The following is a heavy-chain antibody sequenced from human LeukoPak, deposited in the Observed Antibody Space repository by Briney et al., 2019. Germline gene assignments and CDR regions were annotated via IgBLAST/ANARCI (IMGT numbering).Heavy chain of an antibody. D-gene: IGHD2-15*01. CDR2: ISSGSRYI. CDR3: AKCSGGNCYHSDDH. CDR1: GFTFSAYS. V-gene: IGHV3-21*01. J-gene: IGHJ5*02. Sequence: GGSLRLSCAASGFTFSAYSMNWVRQAPGKDLEWVSSISSGSRYIYYADSVKGRFTISRDNAKDSLYLQMNSLRAEDTAVYYCAKCSGGNCYHSDDHWGQGTLVTVSP.